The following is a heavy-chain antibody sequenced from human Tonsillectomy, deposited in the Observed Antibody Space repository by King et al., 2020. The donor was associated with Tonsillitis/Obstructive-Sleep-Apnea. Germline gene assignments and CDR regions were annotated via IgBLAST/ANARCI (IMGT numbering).Heavy chain of an antibody. CDR3: AKAGGYTYGPLDY. CDR1: GFIFSSYG. CDR2: TSFDGSNK. V-gene: IGHV3-30*18. D-gene: IGHD5-18*01. Sequence: QLVQSGGGVVQPGRSLRLSCAASGFIFSSYGMHWVRQAPGKGLEWVAVTSFDGSNKYYADSVKGRFTISRDNSKNTLYLQMNSLRAEDTAVYYCAKAGGYTYGPLDYWGQGTLVTVSS. J-gene: IGHJ4*02.